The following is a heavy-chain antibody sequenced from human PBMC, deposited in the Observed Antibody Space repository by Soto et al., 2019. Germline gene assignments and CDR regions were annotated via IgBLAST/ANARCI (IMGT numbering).Heavy chain of an antibody. V-gene: IGHV3-11*01. CDR3: ARGWRYDFWSGYFEL. CDR1: GFTFNDYY. D-gene: IGHD3-3*01. CDR2: ISISGSNI. Sequence: VQLVESGGGLVKPGGSLRLSCAASGFTFNDYYMTWIRQAPGKGLEWISYISISGSNIHYADSVKGRFTISRDNAKKSLYLQMDSLRAEDTAVYFCARGWRYDFWSGYFELWGQGALVTVSS. J-gene: IGHJ4*02.